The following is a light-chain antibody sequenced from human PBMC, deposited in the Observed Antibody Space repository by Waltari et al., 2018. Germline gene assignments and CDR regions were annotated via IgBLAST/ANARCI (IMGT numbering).Light chain of an antibody. CDR3: HQRSSWPLT. CDR2: DAS. Sequence: EIVMTQSPATLSLSTGERATLTCRASQSVTTYLGWLQQKPGQAPRLLIYDASKRATGIPARFSGSGSGTDFTLTISNLEPEDFAIYYCHQRSSWPLTFGGGTRVEI. CDR1: QSVTTY. J-gene: IGKJ4*01. V-gene: IGKV3-11*01.